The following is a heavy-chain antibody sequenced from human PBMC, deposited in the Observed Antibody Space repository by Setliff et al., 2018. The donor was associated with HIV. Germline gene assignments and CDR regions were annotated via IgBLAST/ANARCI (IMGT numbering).Heavy chain of an antibody. Sequence: PSETLSLTCAVYGGSLSGYYWHWIRQPPGKGPEWIGEINHSGTTNYNPSLESRVTISLDTSKNQFSLKMKSVTAADTAVYYCARQFWMLTTLYFDSLGPGTLVTVSS. V-gene: IGHV4-34*01. D-gene: IGHD3-16*01. CDR2: INHSGTT. J-gene: IGHJ4*02. CDR3: ARQFWMLTTLYFDS. CDR1: GGSLSGYY.